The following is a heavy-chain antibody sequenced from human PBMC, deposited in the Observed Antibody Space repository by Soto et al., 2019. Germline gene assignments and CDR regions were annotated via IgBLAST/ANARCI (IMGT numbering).Heavy chain of an antibody. V-gene: IGHV3-33*01. J-gene: IGHJ5*02. CDR3: ARSEVVPAGGHDP. Sequence: GGSLRLSCAASGFTFSSYGMHWVRQAPGKGLEWVAVIWYDGSNKYYADSVKGRFTISRDNSKNTLYLQMNSLRAEDTAVYYCARSEVVPAGGHDPWGQGTLVTVSS. CDR1: GFTFSSYG. D-gene: IGHD2-2*01. CDR2: IWYDGSNK.